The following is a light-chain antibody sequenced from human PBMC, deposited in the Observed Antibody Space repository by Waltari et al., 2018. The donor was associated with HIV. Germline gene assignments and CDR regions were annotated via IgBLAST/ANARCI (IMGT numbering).Light chain of an antibody. CDR1: QTVSSPY. Sequence: EVVLTQSPGTLSMSPAERASLSWRASQTVSSPYLAWYQQKVGQAPRLLIFGASSRATGIPDRFSGSGSGTDFTLTINRLEPEDFAVYYCQQYGRSPITFGQGTRLDSK. CDR2: GAS. CDR3: QQYGRSPIT. J-gene: IGKJ5*01. V-gene: IGKV3-20*01.